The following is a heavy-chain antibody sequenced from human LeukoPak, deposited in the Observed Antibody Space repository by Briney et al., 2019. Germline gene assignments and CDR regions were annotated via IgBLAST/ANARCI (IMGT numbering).Heavy chain of an antibody. V-gene: IGHV4-4*09. D-gene: IGHD3-10*01. J-gene: IGHJ6*03. CDR3: ARHGAPNYGSGSYYNVFYYYYMDV. CDR2: IYTSGST. Sequence: SSETLSLTCTVSGGSISSYYWSWIRQPPGKGQEWIGYIYTSGSTDYNPSLKSRVTISVDTSKNQFSLKLSSVTAADTAVYYCARHGAPNYGSGSYYNVFYYYYMDVWGKGTTVTVSS. CDR1: GGSISSYY.